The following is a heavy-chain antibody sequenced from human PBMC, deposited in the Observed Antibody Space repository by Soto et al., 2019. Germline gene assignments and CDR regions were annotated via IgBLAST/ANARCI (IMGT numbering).Heavy chain of an antibody. Sequence: GGSLRLSCAASGFTFSSYAMTWVRQAPGKGLEWVSGISDSGLSTYYAGSVMGRFTISRDNSKDTLFLQMNSLRAEDTAIYFCVKDFYSSSGTLDYWGNGTLVTVAS. CDR2: ISDSGLST. J-gene: IGHJ4*01. CDR1: GFTFSSYA. D-gene: IGHD3-10*01. CDR3: VKDFYSSSGTLDY. V-gene: IGHV3-23*01.